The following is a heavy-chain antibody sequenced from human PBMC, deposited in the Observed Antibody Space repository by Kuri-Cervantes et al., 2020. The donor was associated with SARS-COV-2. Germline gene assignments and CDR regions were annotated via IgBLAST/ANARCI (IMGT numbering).Heavy chain of an antibody. CDR1: GGTFSSYA. Sequence: SVKVSCKASGGTFSSYAISWVRQAPGQGLEWMGGIIPIFGTANYAQKFQGRVTITTDESTSTAYMELSSLRSEDTAVYYCARGVLSSSSWTYYYYYYVDVWGKGTTVTVSS. CDR2: IIPIFGTA. J-gene: IGHJ6*03. D-gene: IGHD6-13*01. V-gene: IGHV1-69*05. CDR3: ARGVLSSSSWTYYYYYYVDV.